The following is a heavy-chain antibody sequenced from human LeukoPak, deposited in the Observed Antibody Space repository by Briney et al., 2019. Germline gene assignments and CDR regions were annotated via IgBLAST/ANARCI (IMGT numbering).Heavy chain of an antibody. CDR3: ARILGVASLDAFDV. CDR2: IYYSGST. D-gene: IGHD2-8*02. V-gene: IGHV4-59*01. Sequence: SEILSLTCTVSGGSISSYYWSWIRQPPGKGLEWIGYIYYSGSTNYNPSLKSRVTISVDTSKNHFSLKLSSVTAADTAVYYCARILGVASLDAFDVWGQGTMVTVSS. J-gene: IGHJ3*01. CDR1: GGSISSYY.